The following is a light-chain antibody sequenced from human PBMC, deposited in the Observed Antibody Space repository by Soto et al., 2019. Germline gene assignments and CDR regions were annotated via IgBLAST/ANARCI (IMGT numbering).Light chain of an antibody. J-gene: IGLJ3*02. Sequence: QSVLTQPASVSGSPGQSITISCTGTSGDIGSYNRVSWYQQHPGKAPKLIIYEATERPSGISDRFSASKSGTTASLTISGLQAEDEAHYFCCSYAGSSTWVFGGGTKLTVL. CDR3: CSYAGSSTWV. CDR1: SGDIGSYNR. V-gene: IGLV2-23*01. CDR2: EAT.